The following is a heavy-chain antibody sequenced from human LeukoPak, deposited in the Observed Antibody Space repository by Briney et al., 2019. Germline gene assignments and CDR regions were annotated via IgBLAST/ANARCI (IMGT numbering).Heavy chain of an antibody. CDR3: AKGGITMIVVVITSYYFDY. D-gene: IGHD3-22*01. CDR1: GFTFSSYA. Sequence: PGGSLRLSCAASGFTFSSYAMSWVRQAPGKGLEWVSAISGSGGSTYYADSVKGRFTISRDNSKNTLYLQMNSLRAEDTAVYYCAKGGITMIVVVITSYYFDYWGQGTLVTVSS. CDR2: ISGSGGST. J-gene: IGHJ4*02. V-gene: IGHV3-23*01.